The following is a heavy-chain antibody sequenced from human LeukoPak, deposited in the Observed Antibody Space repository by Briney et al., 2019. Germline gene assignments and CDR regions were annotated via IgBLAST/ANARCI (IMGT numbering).Heavy chain of an antibody. CDR2: INPNSGGT. Sequence: ASVKVSCMASGYTFTGYYMHWVRQAPGQGLEWMGWINPNSGGTNYAQKFQGWVTMTRDTSISTAYMELSRLRSDDTAVYYCARVGYYESSGYYEYWGQGTLVTVSS. J-gene: IGHJ4*02. D-gene: IGHD3-22*01. CDR3: ARVGYYESSGYYEY. CDR1: GYTFTGYY. V-gene: IGHV1-2*04.